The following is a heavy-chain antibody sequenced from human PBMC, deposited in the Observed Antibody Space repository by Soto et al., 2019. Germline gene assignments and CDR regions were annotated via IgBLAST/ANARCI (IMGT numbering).Heavy chain of an antibody. CDR1: GGSISSYY. Sequence: PSETLSLTCTVSGGSISSYYWSWIRQPPGKGLEWIGYIYYSGSTNYNPSLKSRVTISVDTSKNQFSLKLSSVTAADTAVYYCARDSISTVTTNGFDYWGQGTLVTVSS. J-gene: IGHJ4*02. CDR2: IYYSGST. CDR3: ARDSISTVTTNGFDY. V-gene: IGHV4-59*01. D-gene: IGHD4-17*01.